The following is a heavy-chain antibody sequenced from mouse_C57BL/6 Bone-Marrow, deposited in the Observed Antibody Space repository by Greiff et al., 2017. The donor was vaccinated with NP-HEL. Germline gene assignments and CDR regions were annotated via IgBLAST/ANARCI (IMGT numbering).Heavy chain of an antibody. CDR3: AREGYSNYGYFDV. V-gene: IGHV5-4*01. CDR2: ISDGGSYT. D-gene: IGHD2-5*01. CDR1: GFTFSSYA. Sequence: EVQRVESGGGLVKPGGSLKLSCAASGFTFSSYAMSWVRQTPEKRLEWVATISDGGSYTYYPDNVKGRFTISRDNAKNNLYLQMSHLKSEDTAMYYCAREGYSNYGYFDVWGTGTTVTVSS. J-gene: IGHJ1*03.